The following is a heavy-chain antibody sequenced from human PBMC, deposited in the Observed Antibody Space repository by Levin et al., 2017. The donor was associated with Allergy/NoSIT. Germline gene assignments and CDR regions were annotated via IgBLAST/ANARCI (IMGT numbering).Heavy chain of an antibody. J-gene: IGHJ4*02. CDR2: ISYTGST. D-gene: IGHD6-19*01. Sequence: PSETLSLTCTVSDYSITSGYDWAWIRQPPGKGLEWIGTISYTGSTYYSPSLKSRVTLSLDTSENQISLKLSSVTAADTALYYCARQKSNGWFDHCDYWGQGTLVTVSS. CDR1: DYSITSGYD. CDR3: ARQKSNGWFDHCDY. V-gene: IGHV4-38-2*02.